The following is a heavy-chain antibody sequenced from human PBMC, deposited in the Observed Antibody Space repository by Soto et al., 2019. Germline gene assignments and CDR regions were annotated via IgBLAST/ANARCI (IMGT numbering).Heavy chain of an antibody. CDR1: GGSVSSCSYD. D-gene: IGHD3-22*01. V-gene: IGHV4-61*01. CDR3: ARDPPDYDRRGMFDL. CDR2: IYHSATT. J-gene: IGHJ5*02. Sequence: PSETLSLTCSVSGGSVSSCSYDWSWSRQPPGKGLEGIGYIYHSATTKFNPSLKSLVTLSVDTSNNQFSLSLRSVTAADPAMYYCARDPPDYDRRGMFDLRGQGTLV.